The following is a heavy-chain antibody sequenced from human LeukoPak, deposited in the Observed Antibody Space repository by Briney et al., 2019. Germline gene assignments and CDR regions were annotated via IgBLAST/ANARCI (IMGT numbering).Heavy chain of an antibody. J-gene: IGHJ3*02. CDR3: AKDQLRQWLPFDAFDI. V-gene: IGHV3-30*02. D-gene: IGHD6-19*01. CDR1: GFTFSNSW. CDR2: IRYDGSNK. Sequence: PGGSLRLSCAASGFTFSNSWINWVRQAPGKGLEWVAFIRYDGSNKYYADSVKGRFTISRDNSKNTLYLQMNSLRAEDTAVYYCAKDQLRQWLPFDAFDIWGQGTMVTVSS.